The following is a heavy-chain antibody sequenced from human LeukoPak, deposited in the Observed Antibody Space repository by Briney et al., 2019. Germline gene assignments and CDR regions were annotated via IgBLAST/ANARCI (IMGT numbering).Heavy chain of an antibody. CDR3: AKGSSTYSITSYWYFDL. CDR2: IYSSGRT. CDR1: GGSISSGTYH. D-gene: IGHD6-13*01. V-gene: IGHV4-61*09. Sequence: PSETLSLTCTVSGGSISSGTYHWGWIRQPAGKGLEWIGHIYSSGRTNYNPSLKSRVTISVDTSKHQFSLKLNSVTAADTAAYYCAKGSSTYSITSYWYFDLWGRGTLVTVSS. J-gene: IGHJ2*01.